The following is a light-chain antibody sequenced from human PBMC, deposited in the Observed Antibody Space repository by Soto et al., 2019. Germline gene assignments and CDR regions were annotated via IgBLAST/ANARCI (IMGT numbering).Light chain of an antibody. Sequence: DIQMTQSPSSLSASVGDRVTITCRASQTVRNYLHWYQQKPGKVPKPLIYAASTLQSGVPSRFSGTGSGTDFTLTISSLQPEDFATYYCQQSYSTPYRFGQGTKLEIK. CDR1: QTVRNY. CDR2: AAS. J-gene: IGKJ2*03. V-gene: IGKV1-39*01. CDR3: QQSYSTPYR.